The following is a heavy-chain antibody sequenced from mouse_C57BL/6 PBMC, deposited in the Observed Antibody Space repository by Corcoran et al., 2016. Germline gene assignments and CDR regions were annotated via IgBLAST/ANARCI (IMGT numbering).Heavy chain of an antibody. V-gene: IGHV1-66*01. D-gene: IGHD3-2*02. Sequence: QVQLQQSGPELVKPGASVKISCKASGYSFTSYYIHWVKQRPGQGLEWIGWIYPGSGNTKYNEKFKGKATLTADTSSSTAYMQLSSLTSEDSAVYYCARRLTDWYFDVWGTGTTVTVSS. CDR2: IYPGSGNT. J-gene: IGHJ1*03. CDR1: GYSFTSYY. CDR3: ARRLTDWYFDV.